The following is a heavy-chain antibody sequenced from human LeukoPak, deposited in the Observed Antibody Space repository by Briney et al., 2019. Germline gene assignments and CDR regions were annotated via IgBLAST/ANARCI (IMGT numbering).Heavy chain of an antibody. CDR2: ISSSSSTI. V-gene: IGHV3-48*01. Sequence: GGSLRLSCAASGFTFSIYSMNWVRQAPGKGLEWVSYISSSSSTIYYADSVKGRFTISRDNAKNSLYLQMNSLRAEDTALYYCARTGEGFGELLRGDYWGQGTLVTVSS. CDR3: ARTGEGFGELLRGDY. J-gene: IGHJ4*02. CDR1: GFTFSIYS. D-gene: IGHD3-10*01.